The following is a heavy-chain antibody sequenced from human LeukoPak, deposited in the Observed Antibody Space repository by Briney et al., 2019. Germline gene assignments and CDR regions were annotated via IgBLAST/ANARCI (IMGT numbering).Heavy chain of an antibody. Sequence: ASVKVSCKASGYTFTGYYMHWVRQAPGQGLEWMGWINPNSGGTNYAQKFQGRVTMTRDTSISTAYMELSRLRSDDTAVYYCARVKYYYGSGSYYFRLSPFDYWGQGTLVTVSS. CDR1: GYTFTGYY. D-gene: IGHD3-10*01. CDR2: INPNSGGT. CDR3: ARVKYYYGSGSYYFRLSPFDY. J-gene: IGHJ4*02. V-gene: IGHV1-2*02.